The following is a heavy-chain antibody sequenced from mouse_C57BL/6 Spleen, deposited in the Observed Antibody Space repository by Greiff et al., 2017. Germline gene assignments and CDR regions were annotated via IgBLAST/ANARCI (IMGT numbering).Heavy chain of an antibody. D-gene: IGHD3-2*02. CDR3: ARIRGYFFDY. CDR1: GYAFSSSW. Sequence: QVQLQQSGPELVKPGASVKISCKASGYAFSSSWMNWVKQRPGKGLEWIGRIYPGDGDTNYNGKFKGKATLTADKSSSTAYMQLSSLTSEDSAVYFCARIRGYFFDYWGQGTTLTVAS. CDR2: IYPGDGDT. V-gene: IGHV1-82*01. J-gene: IGHJ2*01.